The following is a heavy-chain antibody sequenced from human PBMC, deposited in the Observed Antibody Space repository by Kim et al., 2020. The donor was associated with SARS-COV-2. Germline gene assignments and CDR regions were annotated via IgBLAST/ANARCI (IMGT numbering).Heavy chain of an antibody. Sequence: GGSLRLSCAASGFTFSSYGMHWVRQAPGKGLEWVAVISYDGSNKYYADSVKGRFTISRDNSKNTLYLQMNSLRAEDTAVYYCAKDAPLWGFGESQSHYYYYGMDVWGQETTVTVSS. V-gene: IGHV3-30*18. CDR3: AKDAPLWGFGESQSHYYYYGMDV. D-gene: IGHD3-10*01. CDR2: ISYDGSNK. J-gene: IGHJ6*02. CDR1: GFTFSSYG.